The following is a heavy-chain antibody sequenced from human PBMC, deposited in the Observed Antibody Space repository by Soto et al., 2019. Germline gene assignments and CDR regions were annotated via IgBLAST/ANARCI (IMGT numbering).Heavy chain of an antibody. D-gene: IGHD3-9*01. CDR1: GFSLSNARMG. CDR3: ARILRSYYDILTGYYYWFDP. Sequence: SGPTLVNPTETLTLTCTVSGFSLSNARMGVSWIRQPPGKALEWLAHIFSNDEKSYSTSLKSRLTISKDTSKSQVVLTMTNMDPVDTATYYCARILRSYYDILTGYYYWFDPWGQGTLVTVSS. J-gene: IGHJ5*02. V-gene: IGHV2-26*01. CDR2: IFSNDEK.